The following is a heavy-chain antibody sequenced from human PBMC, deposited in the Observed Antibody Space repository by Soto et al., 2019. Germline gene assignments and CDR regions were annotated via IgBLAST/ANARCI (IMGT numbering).Heavy chain of an antibody. CDR1: GGSISSGGYY. CDR3: AREDYSNGSIDY. J-gene: IGHJ4*02. CDR2: IYYSGST. V-gene: IGHV4-31*03. D-gene: IGHD4-4*01. Sequence: SETLSLTCTVSGGSISSGGYYWSWIRQHPGKGLEWIGYIYYSGSTYYNPSLKSRVTISVDTSKNQFSLKLSSVTAADTAVYYCAREDYSNGSIDYWGQGTLVTVSS.